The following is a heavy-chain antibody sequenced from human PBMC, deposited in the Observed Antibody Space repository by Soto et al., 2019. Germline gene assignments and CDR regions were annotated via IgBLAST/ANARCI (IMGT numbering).Heavy chain of an antibody. Sequence: PSEPLCLTCTVSGACIGGFYWSWIRMYAGKGLEWIGRIYATGTTDYNPSLKSRVMLSVDTSKKQFSLKLRSVTAADTALYYCVRDGTKTLRDWFDPWGQGISVTVSS. D-gene: IGHD1-1*01. J-gene: IGHJ5*02. CDR3: VRDGTKTLRDWFDP. V-gene: IGHV4-4*07. CDR1: GACIGGFY. CDR2: IYATGTT.